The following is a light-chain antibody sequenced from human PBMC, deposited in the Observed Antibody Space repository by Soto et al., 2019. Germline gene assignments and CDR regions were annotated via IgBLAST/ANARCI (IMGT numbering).Light chain of an antibody. Sequence: EIVLTQSPGTLSLSPGERAILSCRASQSVGSIYFAWYQQKPGQAPRLLIYGVSNRATGIPERFSGSGSGTDFTLTISRLEAEDFAVYYCQHYAGSPPWTFGQGTNVEIK. CDR2: GVS. V-gene: IGKV3-20*01. CDR1: QSVGSIY. J-gene: IGKJ1*01. CDR3: QHYAGSPPWT.